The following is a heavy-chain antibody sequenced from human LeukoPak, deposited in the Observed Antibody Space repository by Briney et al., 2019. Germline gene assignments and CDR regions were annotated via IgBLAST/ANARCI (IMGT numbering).Heavy chain of an antibody. V-gene: IGHV3-13*01. CDR1: GFTFSSYD. CDR3: ARGGPSHLRRVIIIHGMDV. D-gene: IGHD3-10*01. Sequence: PGGSLRLSCAASGFTFSSYDMHWVRQATGKGLERVSAICTAGDTYYPGSVKGRFTISRENAKNSLYLQMNSLRAGDTAVYYCARGGPSHLRRVIIIHGMDVWGQGTTVTVSS. CDR2: ICTAGDT. J-gene: IGHJ6*02.